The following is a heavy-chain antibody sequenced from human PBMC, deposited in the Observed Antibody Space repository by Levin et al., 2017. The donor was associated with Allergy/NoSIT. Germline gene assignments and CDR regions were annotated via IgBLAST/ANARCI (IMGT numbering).Heavy chain of an antibody. D-gene: IGHD3-16*02. V-gene: IGHV3-23*01. CDR3: ANLISLIRLGELSFGAFDY. CDR1: GFTFSSYA. Sequence: GGSLRLSCAASGFTFSSYAMNWVRQAPGKGLEWVSGISDSGGSTYNADSVKGRFTISRDNSKNTLYLQMNSLRAEDTAVYYCANLISLIRLGELSFGAFDYWGQGTLVTVSS. CDR2: ISDSGGST. J-gene: IGHJ4*02.